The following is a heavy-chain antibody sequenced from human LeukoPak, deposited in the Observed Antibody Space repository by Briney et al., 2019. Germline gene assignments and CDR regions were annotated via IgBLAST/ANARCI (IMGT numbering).Heavy chain of an antibody. V-gene: IGHV1-69*13. Sequence: ASVKVSCKASGGTFSSYAISWVRQAPGQGLEWMGGIIPIFGTANYAQKFQGRVTITADESTSTAYMELSSLRSEDTAVYYCARDTYYDFSMDVWGKGTTVTVSS. CDR2: IIPIFGTA. J-gene: IGHJ6*03. CDR3: ARDTYYDFSMDV. D-gene: IGHD3-3*01. CDR1: GGTFSSYA.